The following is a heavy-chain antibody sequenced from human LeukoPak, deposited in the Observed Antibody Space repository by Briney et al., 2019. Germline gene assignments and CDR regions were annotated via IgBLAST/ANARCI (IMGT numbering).Heavy chain of an antibody. CDR3: ARGWGIDYDSSGPDAFDI. V-gene: IGHV4-30-2*01. CDR1: GGCISSGGYS. J-gene: IGHJ3*02. Sequence: PSETLSLTCAVSGGCISSGGYSWSWIRQPPGKGLEWIGYIYHSGSTYYNPSLKSRVTISVDRSKNQFSLKLSSVTAADTAVYYCARGWGIDYDSSGPDAFDIWGQGTMVTVSS. D-gene: IGHD3-22*01. CDR2: IYHSGST.